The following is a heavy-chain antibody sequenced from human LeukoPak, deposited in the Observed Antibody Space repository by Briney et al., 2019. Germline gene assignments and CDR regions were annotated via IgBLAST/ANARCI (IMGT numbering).Heavy chain of an antibody. CDR2: IYYSGST. Sequence: SETLSLTCTVSGGSISSSSYYWGWIRQPPGKGLEWIGSIYYSGSTYYNPSLKSRVTISVDTSENQFSLKLSSVTAADTAVYYCATYYYDSSGYIYWGQGTLVTVSS. CDR3: ATYYYDSSGYIY. V-gene: IGHV4-39*07. J-gene: IGHJ4*02. D-gene: IGHD3-22*01. CDR1: GGSISSSSYY.